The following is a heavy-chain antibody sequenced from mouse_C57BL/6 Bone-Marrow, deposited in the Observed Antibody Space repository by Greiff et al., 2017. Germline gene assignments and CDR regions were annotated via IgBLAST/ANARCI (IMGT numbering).Heavy chain of an antibody. CDR2: FHPYNDDT. Sequence: QVQLKQSGAELVKPGASVKMSCKASGYTFTTYPIEWMKQNHGKSLEWIGNFHPYNDDTKYNEKFKGKATLTVEKSSSTVYLELSRLTSDDSAVYYCARGRYGYEYFDYWGQGTTLTVSS. D-gene: IGHD2-2*01. CDR1: GYTFTTYP. V-gene: IGHV1-47*01. J-gene: IGHJ2*01. CDR3: ARGRYGYEYFDY.